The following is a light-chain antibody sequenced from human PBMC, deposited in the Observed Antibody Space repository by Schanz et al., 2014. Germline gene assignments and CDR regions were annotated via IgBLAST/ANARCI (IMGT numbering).Light chain of an antibody. Sequence: QSSLTQPASVSGSPGQSITISCTATTNYGGSYNLVSWYQQSPGKAPQLMIYEGIKRPSGVSDRFSGSKSGNTASLTISGLQAEDEGDYYCNSFTSSHTHVFGGGTKLTVL. CDR2: EGI. J-gene: IGLJ3*02. CDR1: TNYGGSYNL. V-gene: IGLV2-14*02. CDR3: NSFTSSHTHV.